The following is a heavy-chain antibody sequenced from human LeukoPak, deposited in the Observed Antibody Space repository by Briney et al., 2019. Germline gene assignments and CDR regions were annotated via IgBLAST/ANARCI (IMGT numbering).Heavy chain of an antibody. CDR1: GGSISSYY. J-gene: IGHJ4*02. D-gene: IGHD5-18*01. V-gene: IGHV4-59*08. CDR3: ARHSRGYSYGPFDY. Sequence: SETLSLTCTVSGGSISSYYWSWIRQPPGKGLEWIGYVYYSGSINYNPSLESRVTISVDTSKNQFSLKLSSVTAADTAVYYCARHSRGYSYGPFDYWGQGTLVTVSS. CDR2: VYYSGSI.